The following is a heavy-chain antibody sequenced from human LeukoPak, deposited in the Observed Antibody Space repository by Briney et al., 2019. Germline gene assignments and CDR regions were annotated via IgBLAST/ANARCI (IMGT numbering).Heavy chain of an antibody. V-gene: IGHV3-48*04. J-gene: IGHJ4*02. CDR1: GFTFSSYS. CDR2: ISSSSSTI. Sequence: PGGSLRLSCAASGFTFSSYSMNWVRQAPGKGLEWVSYISSSSSTIYYADSVKGRFTISRDNAKNSLYLQMNSLRAEDTAVYYCARDLIVATMANDYWGQGTLVTVSS. D-gene: IGHD5-12*01. CDR3: ARDLIVATMANDY.